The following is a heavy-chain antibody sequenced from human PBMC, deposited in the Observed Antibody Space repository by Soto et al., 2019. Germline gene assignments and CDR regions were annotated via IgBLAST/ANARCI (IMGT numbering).Heavy chain of an antibody. Sequence: PSETLSLTCAVSGYSISSGYYWGWIRQPPGKGLEWIGSIYHSGSTYYNPSLKSRVTISVDTSENQFSLKLSSVTAADTAVYYCARIITIFGVVIFRNWFDPWGQGTLVTVSS. V-gene: IGHV4-38-2*01. CDR3: ARIITIFGVVIFRNWFDP. J-gene: IGHJ5*02. D-gene: IGHD3-3*01. CDR2: IYHSGST. CDR1: GYSISSGYY.